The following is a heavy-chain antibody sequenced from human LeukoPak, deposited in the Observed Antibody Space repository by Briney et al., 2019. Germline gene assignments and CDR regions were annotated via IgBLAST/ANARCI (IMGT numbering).Heavy chain of an antibody. CDR1: GGSISSSSAY. CDR2: IYYSKNT. D-gene: IGHD5-18*01. V-gene: IGHV4-39*01. CDR3: VSPRGFSYGYFDY. J-gene: IGHJ4*02. Sequence: SETLSLTCTVSGGSISSSSAYWGWIRQPPGKGLQWIGSIYYSKNTYYNPSLKSRVTISADTSKNQFSLTLGSVSATDTAVYYCVSPRGFSYGYFDYWGQGTLVTVSS.